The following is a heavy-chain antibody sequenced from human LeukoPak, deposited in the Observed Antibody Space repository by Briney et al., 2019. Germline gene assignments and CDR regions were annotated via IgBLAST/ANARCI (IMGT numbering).Heavy chain of an antibody. J-gene: IGHJ4*02. CDR1: GGSISSYY. V-gene: IGHV4-59*01. D-gene: IGHD3-22*01. CDR2: IYYSGST. Sequence: SETLSLTCTVSGGSISSYYWSWIRQPPGKGLEWIGYIYYSGSTNYNPSLKSRVAISVDTSKNQFSLKLSSVTAADTAVYYCARGDYYDSSGYWLFDYWGQGTLVTVSS. CDR3: ARGDYYDSSGYWLFDY.